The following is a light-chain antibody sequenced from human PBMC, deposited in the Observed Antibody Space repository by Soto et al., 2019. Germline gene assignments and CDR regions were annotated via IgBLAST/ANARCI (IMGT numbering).Light chain of an antibody. J-gene: IGKJ5*01. V-gene: IGKV1-39*01. CDR2: AAS. CDR3: QQYNSYPIT. CDR1: QSISSY. Sequence: DIQMTQSPSSLSASAGDRVTITCRASQSISSYLNWYQQKPGKAPKLLIYAASSLQSGVPSRFSGSGSGTDFTLTISSLQPEDFATYYCQQYNSYPITFGQGTRLEIK.